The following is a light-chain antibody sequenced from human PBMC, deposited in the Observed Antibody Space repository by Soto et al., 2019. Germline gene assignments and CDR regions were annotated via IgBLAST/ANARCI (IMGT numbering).Light chain of an antibody. V-gene: IGLV2-23*02. CDR2: GVS. CDR1: SSDVGSYNL. J-gene: IGLJ1*01. Sequence: QSVLTQPASVSGSPGQSITISCTGTSSDVGSYNLVSWYQQHPGKAPQLMIYGVSKRPSGVSNRFSGSKSGNTASLTISGLQAEDEADYYCCSYAGSSTYVFGTGTKVTVL. CDR3: CSYAGSSTYV.